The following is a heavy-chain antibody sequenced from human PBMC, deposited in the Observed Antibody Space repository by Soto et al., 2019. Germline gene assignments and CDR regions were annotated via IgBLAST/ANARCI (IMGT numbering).Heavy chain of an antibody. V-gene: IGHV4-59*01. J-gene: IGHJ6*02. CDR2: LYYTGST. Sequence: SETLSLSCNVSGGSISDVCWRWIRQYPGKRLEWIGYLYYTGSTNYNTALKSRVTISLDTSKNQFSLHVRAVTPADRAVYYRARGGGYDFRSSQAPPIDVWGQGTTVT. D-gene: IGHD3-3*01. CDR3: ARGGGYDFRSSQAPPIDV. CDR1: GGSISDVC.